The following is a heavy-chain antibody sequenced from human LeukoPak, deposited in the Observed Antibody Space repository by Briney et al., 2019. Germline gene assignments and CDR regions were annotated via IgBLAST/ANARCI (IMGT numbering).Heavy chain of an antibody. V-gene: IGHV4-59*12. CDR2: IYYSGNS. CDR3: ARYSGWYGYYFDY. D-gene: IGHD6-19*01. Sequence: SEPLSLTFTVSGGSISSYYWSWIRRPPGKGLEWIGYIYYSGNSNSNPSLKSRVTISVDTSKNQFSLKLSSVTAADTAVYYCARYSGWYGYYFDYWGQGTLVTVSS. J-gene: IGHJ4*02. CDR1: GGSISSYY.